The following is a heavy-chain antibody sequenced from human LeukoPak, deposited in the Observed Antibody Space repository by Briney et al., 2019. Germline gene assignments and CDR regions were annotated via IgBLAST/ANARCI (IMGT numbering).Heavy chain of an antibody. CDR2: INHSGST. D-gene: IGHD3-22*01. CDR1: GGSFSGYY. CDR3: ATYYYDSSGYHPYY. V-gene: IGHV4-34*01. Sequence: SETLSLTCAVYGGSFSGYYWSWIRQPPGKGLEWIGEINHSGSTNYNPSLKSRVTISVDTSKNQFSLKLSSVTAADTAVYYCATYYYDSSGYHPYYWSQGTLVTVSS. J-gene: IGHJ4*02.